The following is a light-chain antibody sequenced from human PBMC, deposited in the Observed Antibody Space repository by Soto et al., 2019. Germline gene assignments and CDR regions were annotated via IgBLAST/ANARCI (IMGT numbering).Light chain of an antibody. CDR1: NSNIGAGYD. CDR3: SSYTSSSTYV. CDR2: GNS. V-gene: IGLV1-40*01. Sequence: QSVLTQPPSVSGAPGQRVTISCTGSNSNIGAGYDVHWYQQLPGTAPKLLIYGNSNRPSGVPDRFSGSKSVTSASLAITGLQAEDEADYYCSSYTSSSTYVFGTGTKVTVL. J-gene: IGLJ1*01.